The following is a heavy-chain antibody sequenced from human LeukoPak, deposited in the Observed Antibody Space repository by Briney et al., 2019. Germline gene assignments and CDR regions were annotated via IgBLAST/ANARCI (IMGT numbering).Heavy chain of an antibody. J-gene: IGHJ4*02. CDR3: ARSLIVVVITQSFDY. Sequence: PGGSLRLSCAASGFTFSSYWMSWVRQAPGKGLEWVANIKQDGSEKYYVDSVKGRFTIPRDNAKNSLYLQMNSLRAEDTAVYYCARSLIVVVITQSFDYWGQGTLVTVSS. D-gene: IGHD3-22*01. V-gene: IGHV3-7*01. CDR2: IKQDGSEK. CDR1: GFTFSSYW.